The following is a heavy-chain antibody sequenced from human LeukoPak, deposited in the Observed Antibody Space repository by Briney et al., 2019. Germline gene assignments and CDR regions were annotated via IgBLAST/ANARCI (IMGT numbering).Heavy chain of an antibody. Sequence: ASVKVSCKASGYTFTSYYMHWVRQAPGQGLEWMGIINPSGGSTSYAQKFQGRVTMTRDTSTSTVYMELSSLRSEDTAVYYCARYIYSGSYYAAGDFDYWGQGTLVTVSS. J-gene: IGHJ4*02. CDR3: ARYIYSGSYYAAGDFDY. V-gene: IGHV1-46*01. CDR2: INPSGGST. CDR1: GYTFTSYY. D-gene: IGHD1-26*01.